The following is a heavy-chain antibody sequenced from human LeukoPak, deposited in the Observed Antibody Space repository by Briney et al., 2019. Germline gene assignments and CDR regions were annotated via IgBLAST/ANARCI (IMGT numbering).Heavy chain of an antibody. D-gene: IGHD3-22*01. Sequence: PSQTLSLTCTVSGGSISSGGYYWSWIRQRPGKGLEWIGYIYYSGSTYYNPSLKSRVTISVDTSKNQFSLKLSSVTAADTAVYYCARERLIRTFDIWGQGTMVTVSS. CDR3: ARERLIRTFDI. V-gene: IGHV4-31*03. J-gene: IGHJ3*02. CDR2: IYYSGST. CDR1: GGSISSGGYY.